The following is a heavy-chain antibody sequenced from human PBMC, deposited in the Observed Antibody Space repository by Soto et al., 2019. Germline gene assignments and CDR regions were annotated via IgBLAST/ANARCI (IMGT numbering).Heavy chain of an antibody. Sequence: ASVKVSCKASDYTFTSYGMSWVRQAPGQGLEWMGWISAYNGNTNYAQNFQGRVTMTTDTSTSTGHMELRSLRSDDAAVYYCARVGALDPQNFQHWGQGTLVTVSS. J-gene: IGHJ1*01. CDR3: ARVGALDPQNFQH. CDR1: DYTFTSYG. V-gene: IGHV1-18*01. CDR2: ISAYNGNT. D-gene: IGHD3-16*01.